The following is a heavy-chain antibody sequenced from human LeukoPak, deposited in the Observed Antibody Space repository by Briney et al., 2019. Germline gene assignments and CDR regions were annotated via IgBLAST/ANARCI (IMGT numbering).Heavy chain of an antibody. CDR1: GYTFTGYY. CDR2: INPNSGGT. Sequence: ASVKVSRKASGYTFTGYYMHWVRQAPGQGLEWMGWINPNSGGTNYAQKFQGRVTMTRDTSISTAYMELSRLRSDDTAVYYCARDLSGSYRFDYWGQGTLVTVSS. D-gene: IGHD1-26*01. CDR3: ARDLSGSYRFDY. V-gene: IGHV1-2*02. J-gene: IGHJ4*02.